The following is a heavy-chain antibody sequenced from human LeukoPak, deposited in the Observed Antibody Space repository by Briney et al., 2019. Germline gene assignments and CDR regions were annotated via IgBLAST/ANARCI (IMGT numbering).Heavy chain of an antibody. D-gene: IGHD5-24*01. CDR3: ARGGPSRDGYPKEGFDY. Sequence: SQTLSLTCAISGDSVSSNSAAWNWIRQSPSRGLEWLGRTYYRSKWYNDYAVSVKSRITINPDTSKNQFSLQLNSVTPEDTAVYYCARGGPSRDGYPKEGFDYWGQGTLVTVSS. CDR2: TYYRSKWYN. CDR1: GDSVSSNSAA. J-gene: IGHJ4*02. V-gene: IGHV6-1*01.